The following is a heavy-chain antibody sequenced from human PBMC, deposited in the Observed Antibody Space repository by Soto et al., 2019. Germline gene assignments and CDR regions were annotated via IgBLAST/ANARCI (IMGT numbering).Heavy chain of an antibody. J-gene: IGHJ4*02. CDR2: VSYNAST. D-gene: IGHD4-4*01. CDR3: TRSSYSNCEPDVVDY. V-gene: IGHV4-59*01. CDR1: GGILTSYY. Sequence: QVILQESGPGLVKPSETLSLTCSVYGGILTSYYWSWIRQPPGKGLEWIGNVSYNASTNYNPSLTSRISITADTATNQFSLELRSATAADTAVYYCTRSSYSNCEPDVVDYWGQGTLVTVSS.